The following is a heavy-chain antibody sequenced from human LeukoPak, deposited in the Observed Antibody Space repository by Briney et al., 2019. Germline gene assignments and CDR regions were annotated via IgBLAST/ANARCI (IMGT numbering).Heavy chain of an antibody. Sequence: ASVKVSCKASGYTFTSYYMHWVRQAPGQGLEWMGIINPSGGSTSYAQKFQGRVTMTRDTSTSTAYMELRSLRSEDTAVYYCAREGDYYDSSGYYRYWGQGTLVTVSS. CDR2: INPSGGST. CDR1: GYTFTSYY. J-gene: IGHJ4*02. D-gene: IGHD3-22*01. V-gene: IGHV1-46*01. CDR3: AREGDYYDSSGYYRY.